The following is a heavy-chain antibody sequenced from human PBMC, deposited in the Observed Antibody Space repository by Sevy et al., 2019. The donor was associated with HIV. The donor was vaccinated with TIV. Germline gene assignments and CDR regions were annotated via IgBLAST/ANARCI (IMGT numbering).Heavy chain of an antibody. CDR3: TRALATADTPEYYFDY. D-gene: IGHD5-12*01. Sequence: GGSLRLSCTSSGFTFGDYAMSWFRQAPGKGLEWVAFIRRNSHEPYGGTTEYVASVKGRFTISRDDSKRIAYLQMNSLKTGDTAVYYCTRALATADTPEYYFDYWGQGILVTVSS. CDR2: IRRNSHEPYGGTT. V-gene: IGHV3-49*03. CDR1: GFTFGDYA. J-gene: IGHJ4*02.